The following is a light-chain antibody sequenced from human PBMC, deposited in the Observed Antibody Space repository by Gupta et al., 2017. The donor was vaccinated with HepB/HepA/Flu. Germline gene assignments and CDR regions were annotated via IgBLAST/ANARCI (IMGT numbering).Light chain of an antibody. CDR1: QSVSSSY. Sequence: IVLTQSPGTLSLSPGGRATLSCRASQSVSSSYLAWYQQKPGQAPRLLIFGASSRATGIPDRFSGSGSGTDFTLTISRLEPEDFAVYYCQQYGTSPWTFGQGTRVEIK. V-gene: IGKV3-20*01. J-gene: IGKJ1*01. CDR3: QQYGTSPWT. CDR2: GAS.